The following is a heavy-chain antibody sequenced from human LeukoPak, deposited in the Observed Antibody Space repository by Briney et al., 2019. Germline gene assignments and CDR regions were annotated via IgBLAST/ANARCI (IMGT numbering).Heavy chain of an antibody. D-gene: IGHD6-6*01. Sequence: SETLSLTCSVSDASVSSDNYYWSWIRQPPGKGLEWIGYVYYSGSTNYNPSLQSRITISLDTSKNQFSLKLSSVTAADTAVYYCARRKAVRPRDYYFDYWGQGTLVTVSS. CDR2: VYYSGST. CDR3: ARRKAVRPRDYYFDY. V-gene: IGHV4-61*01. J-gene: IGHJ4*02. CDR1: DASVSSDNYY.